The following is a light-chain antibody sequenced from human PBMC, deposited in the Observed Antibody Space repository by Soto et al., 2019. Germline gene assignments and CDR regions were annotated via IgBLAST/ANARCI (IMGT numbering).Light chain of an antibody. CDR3: HQYGSSPAT. V-gene: IGKV3-20*01. Sequence: EIVLTQSPGTLSLSPGERATLSCRASQSVDSNLAWYQQKPGQTPRLLMYGASTRPTGIPDRYSGSGSGTDFTLTISRLEPEDFAVYYCHQYGSSPATFGQGTKVDSK. J-gene: IGKJ1*01. CDR2: GAS. CDR1: QSVDSN.